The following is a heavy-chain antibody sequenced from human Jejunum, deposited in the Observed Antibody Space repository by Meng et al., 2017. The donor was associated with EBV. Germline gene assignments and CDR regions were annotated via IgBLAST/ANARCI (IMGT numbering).Heavy chain of an antibody. V-gene: IGHV4-34*01. CDR2: MNHDGRA. CDR1: GEPLSKYY. D-gene: IGHD2-8*01. J-gene: IGHJ5*02. CDR3: ARLIVDPIDNWFDP. Sequence: QVQIQEWGAGLLKPSXXXXLXCTVYGEPLSKYYWSWIRQPPGKGPQWIGEMNHDGRANYNPSLKSRVTMSVDTSKNQVSLKLSSVTAADTAIYYCARLIVDPIDNWFDPWGQGTLVTVSS.